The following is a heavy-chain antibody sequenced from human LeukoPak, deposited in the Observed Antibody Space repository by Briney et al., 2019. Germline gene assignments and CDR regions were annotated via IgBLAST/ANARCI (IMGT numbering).Heavy chain of an antibody. V-gene: IGHV1-69*04. CDR3: ASGMYYYDSSGYYD. Sequence: ASVKVSCKASGGTFSSYAISWVRQAPGQGLEWMGRIIPILGIANYAQKFQGRVTITADKSTSTAYMELSSLRSEDTAVYYCASGMYYYDSSGYYDWGQGTLVTVSS. D-gene: IGHD3-22*01. CDR1: GGTFSSYA. CDR2: IIPILGIA. J-gene: IGHJ4*02.